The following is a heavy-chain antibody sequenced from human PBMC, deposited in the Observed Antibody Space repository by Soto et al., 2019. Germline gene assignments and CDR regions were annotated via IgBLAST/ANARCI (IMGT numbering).Heavy chain of an antibody. CDR1: GFTFSNYG. V-gene: IGHV3-30*18. D-gene: IGHD1-7*01. CDR3: AKDGDTGTTFPSY. CDR2: ISYDGSNK. Sequence: PGGSLRLSCAASGFTFSNYGMHWVRQAPGKGLEWVAVISYDGSNKYYADSVKGRFTISRDNSRNTLYLQMNSLRAEDTAVYYCAKDGDTGTTFPSYWGQGTLVTVSS. J-gene: IGHJ4*02.